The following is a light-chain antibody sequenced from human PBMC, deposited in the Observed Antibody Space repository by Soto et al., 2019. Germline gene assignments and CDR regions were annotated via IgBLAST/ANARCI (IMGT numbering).Light chain of an antibody. CDR1: SSDVGGYNY. J-gene: IGLJ1*01. CDR2: EVS. V-gene: IGLV2-14*01. CDR3: SSYTISNTLPFV. Sequence: QSALTQPASVSGSPGQSITISCTGTSSDVGGYNYVSWYQQHPGKAPKLMIYEVSNRPSGVSSRFSGSKSGNTASLTISGLQAEDEADYYCSSYTISNTLPFVFGTGTKVTVL.